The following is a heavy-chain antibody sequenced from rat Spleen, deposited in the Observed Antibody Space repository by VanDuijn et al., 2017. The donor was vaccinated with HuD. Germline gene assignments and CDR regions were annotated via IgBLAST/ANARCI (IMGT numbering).Heavy chain of an antibody. D-gene: IGHD1-11*01. J-gene: IGHJ4*01. CDR1: GFSLTSYH. Sequence: QVQLKESGPGLVQPSQTLSLTCTVSGFSLTSYHVHWVRQPPGKGLEWMGRIQNGGSTDYNSALKSRLSISRDTSKSQVFLKMNSGQTEDTAMYFCARSDYGGGYVMDAWGQGASVTVSS. V-gene: IGHV2-27*01. CDR2: IQNGGST. CDR3: ARSDYGGGYVMDA.